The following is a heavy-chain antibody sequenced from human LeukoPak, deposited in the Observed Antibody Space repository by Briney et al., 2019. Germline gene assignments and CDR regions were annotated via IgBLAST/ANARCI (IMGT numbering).Heavy chain of an antibody. V-gene: IGHV3-23*01. Sequence: SGGSLRLSCAASGFTFSSYAMSWVRQAPGKGLEWVSAISGSGGSTYYADSVKGRFTISRDNSKNTLYLQMNSLRAEDTAVYYCAKDEATSGERLQGFDYWGQGTLVTVSS. J-gene: IGHJ4*02. CDR1: GFTFSSYA. CDR3: AKDEATSGERLQGFDY. D-gene: IGHD3-10*01. CDR2: ISGSGGST.